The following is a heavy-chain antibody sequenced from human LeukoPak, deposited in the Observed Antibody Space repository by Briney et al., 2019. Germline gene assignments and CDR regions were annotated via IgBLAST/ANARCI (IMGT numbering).Heavy chain of an antibody. D-gene: IGHD3-10*01. Sequence: SETLSLTCAVYGGSFSGYYWSWIRQPPGKGLEWIGEINHSGNTNYNPSLKSRVTISVDTSKNQFSLKLSSVTAADTAVYYCARVRRPSITMVRGVIDYWGQGTLVTVSS. CDR2: INHSGNT. CDR1: GGSFSGYY. V-gene: IGHV4-34*01. J-gene: IGHJ4*02. CDR3: ARVRRPSITMVRGVIDY.